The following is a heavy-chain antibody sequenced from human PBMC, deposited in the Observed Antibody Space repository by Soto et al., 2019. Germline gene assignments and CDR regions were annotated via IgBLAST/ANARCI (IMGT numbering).Heavy chain of an antibody. CDR1: GFTFSSYA. CDR3: AIQGYCSSTSCYKGPNYYYYGMDV. CDR2: ISGSGGST. Sequence: GGSLRLSCAASGFTFSSYAMSWVRQAPGKGLEWVSAISGSGGSTYYADSVKGRFAISRDNSKNTLYLQMNSLRAEDTAVYYCAIQGYCSSTSCYKGPNYYYYGMDVWGQGTTVTVSS. D-gene: IGHD2-2*02. J-gene: IGHJ6*02. V-gene: IGHV3-23*01.